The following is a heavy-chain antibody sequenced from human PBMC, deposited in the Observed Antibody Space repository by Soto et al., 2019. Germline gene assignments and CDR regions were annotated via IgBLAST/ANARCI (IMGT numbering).Heavy chain of an antibody. CDR2: ISGSGGST. CDR3: AKDQVVVPAAIGGWFDP. CDR1: GFTFSSYA. Sequence: EVQLLESGGGLVQPGGSLRLSCAASGFTFSSYAMSWVRQAPGKGLEWVSAISGSGGSTYYADSVKGRFTISRDNSKNTLYRQMNSLRAEDTAVYYCAKDQVVVPAAIGGWFDPWGQGTLVTVSS. D-gene: IGHD2-2*01. J-gene: IGHJ5*02. V-gene: IGHV3-23*01.